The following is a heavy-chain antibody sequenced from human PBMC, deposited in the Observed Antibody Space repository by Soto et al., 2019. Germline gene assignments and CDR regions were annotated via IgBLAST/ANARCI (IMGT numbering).Heavy chain of an antibody. CDR2: MNPNSGNT. D-gene: IGHD3-3*01. CDR3: ARGLHRITIFGVVNDYYYYMDV. V-gene: IGHV1-8*01. Sequence: QVQLVQSGAEVKKPGASVKVSCKASGYTFTSYDINWVRQATGQGLEWMGWMNPNSGNTGYAQKFQGRVTMNRNNSISTAYMELSSLRSEDTGVYYCARGLHRITIFGVVNDYYYYMDVWGKGTTVTVSS. J-gene: IGHJ6*03. CDR1: GYTFTSYD.